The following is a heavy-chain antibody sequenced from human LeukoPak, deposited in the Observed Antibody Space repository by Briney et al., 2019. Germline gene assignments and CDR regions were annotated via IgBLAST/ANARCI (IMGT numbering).Heavy chain of an antibody. CDR1: GGSISSSNYY. CDR2: VYYSGST. V-gene: IGHV4-39*02. D-gene: IGHD5-12*01. CDR3: ARVSGYDWESFYDY. J-gene: IGHJ4*02. Sequence: SETLSLTCTVSGGSISSSNYYWGWIRQPPGKGLECIGSVYYSGSTYYNPSLKSRVTISVDTSKNHFSLKLSSVTAADTAVYYCARVSGYDWESFYDYWGQGTLVTVSS.